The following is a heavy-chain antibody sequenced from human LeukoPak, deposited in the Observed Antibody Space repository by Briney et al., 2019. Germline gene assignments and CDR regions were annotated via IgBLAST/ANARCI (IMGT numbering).Heavy chain of an antibody. V-gene: IGHV3-53*01. D-gene: IGHD2-15*01. CDR1: GFTVSSNY. Sequence: GGSLRLSCAASGFTVSSNYMSWVRQAPGKGLEWVSVIYSGGSTYYADSVKGRFTISRDNSKNTLYLQMNSLRAEDTAVYYCAKDLRGSGGSPTDYWGQGTLVTVSS. CDR2: IYSGGST. CDR3: AKDLRGSGGSPTDY. J-gene: IGHJ4*02.